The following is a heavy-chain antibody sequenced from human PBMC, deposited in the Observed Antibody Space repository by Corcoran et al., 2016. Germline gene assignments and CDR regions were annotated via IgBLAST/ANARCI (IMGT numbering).Heavy chain of an antibody. V-gene: IGHV3-33*01. CDR2: IWYDGSNK. CDR3: ARRTYYYESSGYDADAFDI. J-gene: IGHJ3*02. D-gene: IGHD3-22*01. CDR1: GFTFSSYG. Sequence: QVQLVESGGGVVQPGRSLRLSCAASGFTFSSYGMHWVRQAPGKGLEWVAVIWYDGSNKYYADSVKGRFTISRDNSKNTLYLQMNSLRAEDTAVYYCARRTYYYESSGYDADAFDIWGQGTMVTVSS.